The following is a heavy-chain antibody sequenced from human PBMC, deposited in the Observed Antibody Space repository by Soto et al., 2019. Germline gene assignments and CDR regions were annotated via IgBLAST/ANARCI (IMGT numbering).Heavy chain of an antibody. V-gene: IGHV3-48*03. CDR1: GFTFSSYE. CDR3: ARVITIFGVVPYGIDV. CDR2: ISSSGSTI. D-gene: IGHD3-3*01. J-gene: IGHJ6*02. Sequence: SLRTSCPASGFTFSSYEMNCVRQATGKVLDWVSYISSSGSTIYYADSVKVRFNISRDNAKNSLYLQMNSLRAEDTAVYYCARVITIFGVVPYGIDVWGQGTPV.